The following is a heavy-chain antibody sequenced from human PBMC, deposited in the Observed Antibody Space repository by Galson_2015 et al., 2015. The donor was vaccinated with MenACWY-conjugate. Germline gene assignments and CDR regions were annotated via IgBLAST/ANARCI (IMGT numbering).Heavy chain of an antibody. V-gene: IGHV1-46*01. CDR1: GYTFTSYY. CDR2: INPSGGST. J-gene: IGHJ5*02. Sequence: SVKVSCKASGYTFTSYYMHWVRQAPGQGLEWMGIINPSGGSTSYAQKFQGRVTMTRDTSTSTVYKELSSLRSEDTAVYYCARVHCSSTSCYTGTENWFDPWGQGTLVTVSS. D-gene: IGHD2-2*02. CDR3: ARVHCSSTSCYTGTENWFDP.